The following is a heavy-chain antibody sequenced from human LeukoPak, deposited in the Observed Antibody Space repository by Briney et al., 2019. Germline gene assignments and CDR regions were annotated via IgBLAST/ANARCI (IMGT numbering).Heavy chain of an antibody. D-gene: IGHD6-19*01. J-gene: IGHJ4*02. Sequence: GGSLRLSCAASGFTFSSYEMNWVRQAPGKGLEWVSYISSSGSTIYYADSVKGRFTISRDNAKNSLYLQMNSLRAEDTAVYYCARRQWRHFDYWGQGTLVTVSS. CDR3: ARRQWRHFDY. CDR2: ISSSGSTI. CDR1: GFTFSSYE. V-gene: IGHV3-48*03.